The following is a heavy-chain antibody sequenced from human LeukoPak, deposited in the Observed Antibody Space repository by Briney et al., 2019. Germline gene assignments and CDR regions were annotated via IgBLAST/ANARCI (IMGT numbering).Heavy chain of an antibody. CDR1: GFTFSSYG. J-gene: IGHJ6*03. CDR3: AREIRFLEWLTENYYYMDV. V-gene: IGHV3-33*01. D-gene: IGHD3-3*01. CDR2: IWYDGSNK. Sequence: GGSLRLSCAASGFTFSSYGMHWVRQAPGKGLEWVAVIWYDGSNKYYADSVKGRFTISRDNSKNTLYLQMNSLRAEDTAVYYCAREIRFLEWLTENYYYMDVWGKGTTVTVSS.